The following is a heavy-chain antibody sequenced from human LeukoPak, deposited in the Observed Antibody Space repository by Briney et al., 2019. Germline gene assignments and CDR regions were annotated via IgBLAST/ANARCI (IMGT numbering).Heavy chain of an antibody. Sequence: SETLSLTCTVSGGSISSGSHYWSWIRQPAGKGLEWIGRIHTSGSTNYNPSLKSRVTISVDTSKNQFSLKLSSVTAADTAVYYCAREHYDILTGYPDYFDYWGQGTLVTVSS. CDR2: IHTSGST. V-gene: IGHV4-61*02. CDR1: GGSISSGSHY. D-gene: IGHD3-9*01. CDR3: AREHYDILTGYPDYFDY. J-gene: IGHJ4*02.